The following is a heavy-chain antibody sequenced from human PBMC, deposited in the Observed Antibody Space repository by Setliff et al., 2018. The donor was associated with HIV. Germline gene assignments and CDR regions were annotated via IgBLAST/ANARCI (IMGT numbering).Heavy chain of an antibody. V-gene: IGHV1-69*13. J-gene: IGHJ4*02. Sequence: GASVKVSCKASGGTFSSYTITWVRQAPGQGLEWMGGIIPSLGTANYAQRFKGRVTFTADASTSTVYMELSSLRSEDTAMYYCARDAGYSGSAWNYWGQGTLVTVSS. D-gene: IGHD5-12*01. CDR1: GGTFSSYT. CDR3: ARDAGYSGSAWNY. CDR2: IIPSLGTA.